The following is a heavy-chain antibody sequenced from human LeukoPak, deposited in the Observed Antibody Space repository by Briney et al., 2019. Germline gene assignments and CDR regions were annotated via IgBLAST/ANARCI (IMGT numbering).Heavy chain of an antibody. Sequence: GGALRLSCGASGFTCISSSMTCGGRHLGRGLQWVSTTGVSGSYYADSVKGPFTISRDNSKNTLYLQMNSLRAEDTAVYYCARCYTYGTTWFGGLDVWGQGTTVTVSS. CDR2: TGVSGS. V-gene: IGHV3-23*01. CDR1: GFTCISSS. J-gene: IGHJ6*02. D-gene: IGHD3-10*01. CDR3: ARCYTYGTTWFGGLDV.